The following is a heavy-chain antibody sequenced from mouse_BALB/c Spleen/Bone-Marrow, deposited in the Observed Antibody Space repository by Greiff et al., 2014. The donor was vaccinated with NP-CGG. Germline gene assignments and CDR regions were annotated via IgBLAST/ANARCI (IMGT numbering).Heavy chain of an antibody. CDR3: VREDGHLHYYSMDY. Sequence: VQVVESGPGLVAPSQSLSITCTVSGFSLTSYGVHWVRQPPGKGLEWLGVIWAGGSTNYNSALMSRLSISKDNSKSQVFLKMNSLQTDDTAMYYCVREDGHLHYYSMDYWGQGTPVTVSS. CDR2: IWAGGST. V-gene: IGHV2-9*02. J-gene: IGHJ4*01. D-gene: IGHD2-3*01. CDR1: GFSLTSYG.